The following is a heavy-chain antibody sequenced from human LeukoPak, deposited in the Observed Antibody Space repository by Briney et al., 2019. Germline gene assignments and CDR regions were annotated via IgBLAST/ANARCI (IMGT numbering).Heavy chain of an antibody. Sequence: GRSLRLSCAASGFTFSSYAMHWVRQAPGKGLEWVAVISYDGSNKYYADSVKGRFTISRDNSKNTLYLQMNSLRAEDTAVYYCARARLWFGESNLDYWGQGTLVTVSS. CDR2: ISYDGSNK. J-gene: IGHJ4*02. V-gene: IGHV3-30-3*01. D-gene: IGHD3-10*01. CDR3: ARARLWFGESNLDY. CDR1: GFTFSSYA.